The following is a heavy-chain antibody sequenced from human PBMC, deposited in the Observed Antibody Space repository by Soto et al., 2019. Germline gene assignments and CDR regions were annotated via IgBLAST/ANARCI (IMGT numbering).Heavy chain of an antibody. D-gene: IGHD2-2*01. CDR3: ARGGWYAAYDYAGAFDI. J-gene: IGHJ3*02. Sequence: GGSLRLSCAASGFTVSSNYMSWVRQAPGKGLEWVSVIYSGGSTYYADSVKGRFTISRDNSKNTLYLQMNSLRAEDTAVYYCARGGWYAAYDYAGAFDIWGQGTMVTVSS. CDR2: IYSGGST. V-gene: IGHV3-53*01. CDR1: GFTVSSNY.